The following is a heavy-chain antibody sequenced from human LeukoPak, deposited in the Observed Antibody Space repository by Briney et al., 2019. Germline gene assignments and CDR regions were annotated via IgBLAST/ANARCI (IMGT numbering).Heavy chain of an antibody. CDR2: IYHSGST. CDR1: GYSISSGYY. V-gene: IGHV4-38-2*02. CDR3: ARSGYVGPNFDF. Sequence: TSETLSLTCTVSGYSISSGYYWGWIRQPPGKGLEWIGSIYHSGSTYYNPSLKSRVTISVDRSKNQFSLKMSSVTAADTAVYYCARSGYVGPNFDFWGQRTLVTVSS. J-gene: IGHJ4*02. D-gene: IGHD5-12*01.